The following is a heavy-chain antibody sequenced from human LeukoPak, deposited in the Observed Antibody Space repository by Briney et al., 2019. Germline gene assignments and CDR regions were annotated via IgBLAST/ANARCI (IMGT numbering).Heavy chain of an antibody. CDR3: ARNGEYYDILTGYSNAFDI. CDR1: GYTFTGYY. J-gene: IGHJ3*02. CDR2: INPNSGGT. D-gene: IGHD3-9*01. V-gene: IGHV1-2*02. Sequence: ASVKVSCKASGYTFTGYYMHWVRQAPGQGLEWMGWINPNSGGTNYAQKLQGRVTMTTDTSTSTAYMELRSLRSDDTAVYYCARNGEYYDILTGYSNAFDIWGQGTMVTVSS.